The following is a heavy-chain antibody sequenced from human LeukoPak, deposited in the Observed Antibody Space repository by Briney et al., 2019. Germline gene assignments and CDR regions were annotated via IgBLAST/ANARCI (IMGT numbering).Heavy chain of an antibody. J-gene: IGHJ5*02. CDR3: ARGRANFDP. CDR1: GGSISSHY. V-gene: IGHV4-59*11. CDR2: IYYSGST. Sequence: SETLSLTCTVSGGSISSHYWSWIRRPPGKGLEWIGYIYYSGSTSYSPSLKSRVTISVDTSRNHFSLKLNSLTAADTAVYYCARGRANFDPWGQGTLVTVSS.